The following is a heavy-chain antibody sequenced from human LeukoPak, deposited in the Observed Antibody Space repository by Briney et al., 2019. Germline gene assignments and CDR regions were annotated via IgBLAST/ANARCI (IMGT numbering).Heavy chain of an antibody. CDR2: ISSSGSYI. D-gene: IGHD2-2*01. CDR3: ARETCTTCYTYSYYYYMDA. J-gene: IGHJ6*03. V-gene: IGHV3-11*04. CDR1: GFTFSDNY. Sequence: GGSLRLSCAASGFTFSDNYMSWIRQAPGKGLEWVSYISSSGSYIYYADSVKGRFTFSRDNAKNSLYLQMNSLRAEDTALYYCARETCTTCYTYSYYYYMDAWGKGATVTVSS.